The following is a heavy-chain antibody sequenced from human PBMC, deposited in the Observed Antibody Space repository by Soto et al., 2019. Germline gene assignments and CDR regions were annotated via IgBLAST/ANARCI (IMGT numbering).Heavy chain of an antibody. CDR2: IWYDGSNK. D-gene: IGHD3-16*01. J-gene: IGHJ5*02. CDR3: AKGGQCRDVCGIKFAP. V-gene: IGHV3-30*02. Sequence: GGSLRLSCAASGFTFNIYDMHWVRQAPGKGLEWVAFIWYDGSNKYYADSVKGRFTMSRDNSKSTLYLQMNSLRAEDTAVYYCAKGGQCRDVCGIKFAPSGQGTLVIVSS. CDR1: GFTFNIYD.